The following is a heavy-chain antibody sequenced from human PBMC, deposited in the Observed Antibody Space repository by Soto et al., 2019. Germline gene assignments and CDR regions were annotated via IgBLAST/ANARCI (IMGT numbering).Heavy chain of an antibody. CDR2: ISAYNGNT. Sequence: ASVKVSCKASGYTFASYGIRWVRQAPGQGLEWMGWISAYNGNTNYAQKLQGRVTMTTDTSTSTAYMELRSLRVDDSAVYFCARVFAAVGGPPYNWFDPGGQGTLVTVSS. CDR1: GYTFASYG. J-gene: IGHJ5*02. D-gene: IGHD6-19*01. CDR3: ARVFAAVGGPPYNWFDP. V-gene: IGHV1-18*01.